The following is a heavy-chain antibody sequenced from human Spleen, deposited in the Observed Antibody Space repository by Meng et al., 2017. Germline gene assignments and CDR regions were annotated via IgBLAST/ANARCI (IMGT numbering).Heavy chain of an antibody. CDR3: ARDPMVSTH. J-gene: IGHJ4*02. CDR1: GGSISSYY. Sequence: QVQLQESGPGLGKPSETLSLTCTVSGGSISSYYWSWIRQPPGKGLEWIGYIYYSGSTNYNPSLKSRVTISVDTSKNQFSLKLSSVTAADTAVYYCARDPMVSTHWGQGTLVTVSS. CDR2: IYYSGST. D-gene: IGHD3-10*01. V-gene: IGHV4-59*01.